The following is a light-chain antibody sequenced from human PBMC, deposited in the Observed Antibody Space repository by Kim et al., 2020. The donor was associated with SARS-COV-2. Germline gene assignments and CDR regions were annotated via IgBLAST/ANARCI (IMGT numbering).Light chain of an antibody. J-gene: IGLJ1*01. V-gene: IGLV3-21*04. CDR2: YDS. CDR1: NIGTKS. Sequence: SYELTQPPSVSVAPGKTARISCGGNNIGTKSVHWYQQKPGQAPVLVISYDSDRPSGIPERISGSNSGNTATLTISRVEVGDEADYYCQVWDSSSDHYVFG. CDR3: QVWDSSSDHYV.